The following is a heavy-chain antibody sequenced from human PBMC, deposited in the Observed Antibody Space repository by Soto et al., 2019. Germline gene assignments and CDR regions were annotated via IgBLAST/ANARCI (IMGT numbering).Heavy chain of an antibody. Sequence: ETLSLTCTVSGGSISSYYWSWIRQPAGKGLEWIGRIYTSGSTNYNPSLKSRVTMSVDTSKNQFSLKLSPVTAADTAVYYCARDRYSSSWYPYAFDIWGQGTMVTVSS. V-gene: IGHV4-4*07. D-gene: IGHD6-13*01. CDR2: IYTSGST. CDR3: ARDRYSSSWYPYAFDI. J-gene: IGHJ3*02. CDR1: GGSISSYY.